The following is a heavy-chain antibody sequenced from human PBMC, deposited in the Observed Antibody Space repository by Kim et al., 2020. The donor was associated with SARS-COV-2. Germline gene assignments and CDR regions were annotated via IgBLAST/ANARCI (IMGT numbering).Heavy chain of an antibody. Sequence: SETLSLTCTVSGGSISDYYWNWIRQPPGKGLEWIGYIYYSGSTKYNPPLQSRVTISVDTSKNQFSLKLSSVTAADTAVYYCASDARDGFNGYAFDIWGQGTMITVSS. CDR1: GGSISDYY. D-gene: IGHD5-18*01. CDR3: ASDARDGFNGYAFDI. V-gene: IGHV4-59*13. CDR2: IYYSGST. J-gene: IGHJ3*02.